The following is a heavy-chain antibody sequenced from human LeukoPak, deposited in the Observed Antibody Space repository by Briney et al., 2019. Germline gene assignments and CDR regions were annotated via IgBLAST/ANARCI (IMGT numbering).Heavy chain of an antibody. CDR3: ARDSGISWYYFDY. CDR2: ISSSDSTI. V-gene: IGHV3-48*03. J-gene: IGHJ4*02. Sequence: SGGSLRLSCAASGFTFSSYEMNWVSQAPGKGREGVSYISSSDSTIYYADFVKGRFTISRDNAKNSLHLQMNSLTAEDTAIYYCARDSGISWYYFDYWGQGTLVTVSS. CDR1: GFTFSSYE. D-gene: IGHD6-13*01.